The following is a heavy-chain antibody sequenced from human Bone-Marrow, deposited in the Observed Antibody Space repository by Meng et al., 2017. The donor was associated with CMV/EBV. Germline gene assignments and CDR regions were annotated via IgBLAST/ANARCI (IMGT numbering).Heavy chain of an antibody. V-gene: IGHV4-39*07. Sequence: SATLSLTCTGSGGSISSSSYYWGWFRQPPGKGLEWIVSIYYSGSTYYNPSLKSRVTISVDTSKNQFSLKLSSVTAADTAVYYCARDGGVAGTTHTSQENYYYYYGMDVWGQGTTVTVSS. J-gene: IGHJ6*02. D-gene: IGHD1-7*01. CDR2: IYYSGST. CDR1: GGSISSSSYY. CDR3: ARDGGVAGTTHTSQENYYYYYGMDV.